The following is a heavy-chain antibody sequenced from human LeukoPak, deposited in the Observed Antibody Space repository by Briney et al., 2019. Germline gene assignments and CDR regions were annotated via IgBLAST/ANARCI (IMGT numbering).Heavy chain of an antibody. D-gene: IGHD4-23*01. CDR3: AKDPNYGGNSYYFDY. CDR1: GFTLSSYG. J-gene: IGHJ4*02. Sequence: GSLRLSCAASGFTLSSYGMSWVRQAPGKGLEWVSAISGSGGSTYYADSVKGRFTISRDNSKNTLYLQMNSLRAEDTAVYYCAKDPNYGGNSYYFDYWGQGTLVTVSS. CDR2: ISGSGGST. V-gene: IGHV3-23*01.